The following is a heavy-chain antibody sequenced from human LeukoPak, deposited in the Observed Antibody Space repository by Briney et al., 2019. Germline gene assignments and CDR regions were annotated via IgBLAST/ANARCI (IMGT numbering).Heavy chain of an antibody. Sequence: GGSLRLSCAASGFTFSSYGLSWVRQAPGKGLEWVSSISSGSTYISYADSLKGRFTISRDNAKNSLYLQMNSLRAEDTAVYYCARDASSGSDDAFDIWGQGTMVTVSS. CDR2: ISSGSTYI. J-gene: IGHJ3*02. CDR1: GFTFSSYG. CDR3: ARDASSGSDDAFDI. D-gene: IGHD3-22*01. V-gene: IGHV3-21*01.